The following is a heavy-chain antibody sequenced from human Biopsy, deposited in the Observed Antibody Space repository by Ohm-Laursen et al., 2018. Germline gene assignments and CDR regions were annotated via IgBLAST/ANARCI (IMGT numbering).Heavy chain of an antibody. Sequence: SCKASGGPSSNYAFSWVRQAPGQGLEWVGRIVPILGHLNYAQRFQGRVSITADKSTTYVYMELSRLTSGDTAVYYCAADADGYYTEFDYWGPGTLVTVSS. CDR3: AADADGYYTEFDY. J-gene: IGHJ4*02. CDR2: IVPILGHL. V-gene: IGHV1-69*04. CDR1: GGPSSNYA. D-gene: IGHD3-3*01.